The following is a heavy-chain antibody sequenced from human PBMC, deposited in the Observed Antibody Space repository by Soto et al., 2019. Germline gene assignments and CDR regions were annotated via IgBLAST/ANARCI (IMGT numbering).Heavy chain of an antibody. V-gene: IGHV4-61*01. CDR2: IYYSGST. CDR3: ARDGRGGYYEYYYYYGMDV. J-gene: IGHJ6*02. CDR1: GGSVSSGSYY. Sequence: ASETLSLTCTVSGGSVSSGSYYWSWIRQPPGKGLEWIGYIYYSGSTNYNPSLKSRVTISVDTSKNQFSLKLSSVTAADTAVYYCARDGRGGYYEYYYYYGMDVWGQGTTVTVSS. D-gene: IGHD3-3*01.